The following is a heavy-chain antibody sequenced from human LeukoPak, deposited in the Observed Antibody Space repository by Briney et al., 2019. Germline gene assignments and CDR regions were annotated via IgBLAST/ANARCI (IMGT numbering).Heavy chain of an antibody. V-gene: IGHV1-24*01. J-gene: IGHJ5*02. Sequence: WVXXXPGKGLEWMGGFDPEDGETIYAQKFQGRVTMTEDTSTDTAYMELSSLRSEDTAVYYCATQNAWGQGTLVTVSS. CDR3: ATQNA. CDR2: FDPEDGET. D-gene: IGHD2/OR15-2a*01.